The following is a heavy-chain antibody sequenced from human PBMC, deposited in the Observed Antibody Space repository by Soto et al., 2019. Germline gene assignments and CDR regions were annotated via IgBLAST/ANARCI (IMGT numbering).Heavy chain of an antibody. Sequence: EVQLLESGGGLVQPGGSLRLSCAASGFTFSSYAMSWVRQAPGKGLEWVSAISGSGGSTYYADSVKGRFTISRDNSKNTLYLQMNSLRAEDTAVYYCAKNGYDYIWGSYRVLGAFDIWGQGTMATVSS. D-gene: IGHD3-16*01. CDR1: GFTFSSYA. CDR2: ISGSGGST. J-gene: IGHJ3*02. CDR3: AKNGYDYIWGSYRVLGAFDI. V-gene: IGHV3-23*01.